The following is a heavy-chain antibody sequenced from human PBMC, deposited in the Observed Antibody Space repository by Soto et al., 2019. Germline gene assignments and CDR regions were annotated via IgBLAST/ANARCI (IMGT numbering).Heavy chain of an antibody. D-gene: IGHD6-19*01. J-gene: IGHJ4*02. CDR3: ARSFGWYAIDH. Sequence: QMQLQESGPGLVKPSETLSLTCAVSSASIITEQRWTWVRQPPGKGLEWIGEIHHSGSTNNNPSLRIXXTXSXXKATNQCTLNLNSVTAADTALYYCARSFGWYAIDHWGQGTLVIVSS. CDR1: SASIITEQR. CDR2: IHHSGST. V-gene: IGHV4-4*02.